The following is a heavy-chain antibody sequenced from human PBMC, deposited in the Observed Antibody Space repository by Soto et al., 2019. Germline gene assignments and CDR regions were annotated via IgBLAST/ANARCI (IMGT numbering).Heavy chain of an antibody. CDR3: AKRGSPLTCGGVIVSDAFDI. V-gene: IGHV3-30*18. J-gene: IGHJ3*02. CDR2: ISYDGSNK. CDR1: GFTFSSYG. D-gene: IGHD3-16*02. Sequence: GGSLRLSCAASGFTFSSYGMHWVRQAPGKGLEWVAVISYDGSNKYYADSVKGRFTISRDNSKNTLYLQMNSLRAEDTAVYYCAKRGSPLTCGGVIVSDAFDIWGQGTMVTVSS.